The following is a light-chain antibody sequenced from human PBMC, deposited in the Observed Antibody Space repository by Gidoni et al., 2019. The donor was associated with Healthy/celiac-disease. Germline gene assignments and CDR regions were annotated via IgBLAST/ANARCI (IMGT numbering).Light chain of an antibody. J-gene: IGKJ1*01. Sequence: EIVLTQSQGTLSLSPVERATLTCRARQSVSSSYLAWYQQKPGKAPRLLISGTSSRATGIPYRFSGSGSGTDFTLTIIRPEPEDVAVYYWQQNGSSPWTFGQGTKLEIK. V-gene: IGKV3-20*01. CDR3: QQNGSSPWT. CDR2: GTS. CDR1: QSVSSSY.